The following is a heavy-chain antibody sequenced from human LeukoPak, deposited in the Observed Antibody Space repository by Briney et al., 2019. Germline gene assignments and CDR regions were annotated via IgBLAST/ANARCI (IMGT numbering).Heavy chain of an antibody. J-gene: IGHJ4*02. V-gene: IGHV3-15*01. CDR2: IKSKTDGGKT. CDR1: GFTFSDAW. D-gene: IGHD3-16*01. CDR3: TTGGAW. Sequence: GGSLRLSCAASGFTFSDAWMSWVRQAPGKGLEWVGRIKSKTDGGKTDYAAPVKGRFTMSRDDSKNTLYLQMNSLKIEDTGVYYCTTGGAWWGQGTLVTVSS.